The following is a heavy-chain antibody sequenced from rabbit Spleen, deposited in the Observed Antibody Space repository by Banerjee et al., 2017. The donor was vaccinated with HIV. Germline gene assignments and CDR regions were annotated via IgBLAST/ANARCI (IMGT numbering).Heavy chain of an antibody. CDR3: ARDLAGVIGWNFNL. CDR2: IAGSSSGFT. Sequence: QEQLVESGGGLVQPEGSLTLTCKASGFSFSSSDYICWVRQAPGKGLEWISCIAGSSSGFTYSATWATGRFTISKTSSTTVTLQMTSLTAADTATYFCARDLAGVIGWNFNLWGPGTLVTVS. J-gene: IGHJ4*01. CDR1: GFSFSSSDY. D-gene: IGHD4-1*01. V-gene: IGHV1S45*01.